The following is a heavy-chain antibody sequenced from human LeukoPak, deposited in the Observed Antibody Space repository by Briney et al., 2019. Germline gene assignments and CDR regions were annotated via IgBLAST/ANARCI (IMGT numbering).Heavy chain of an antibody. J-gene: IGHJ5*02. Sequence: PGGSLGLSCAASGFTFGDYAMHWVRQAPGKGLEWVSGISWNSGSIGYADSVKGRFTISRDNAKNSLYLQMNSLRAEDTALYYCAKAYCSSTSCYEDWFDPWGQGTLVTVSS. CDR2: ISWNSGSI. CDR3: AKAYCSSTSCYEDWFDP. V-gene: IGHV3-9*01. D-gene: IGHD2-2*01. CDR1: GFTFGDYA.